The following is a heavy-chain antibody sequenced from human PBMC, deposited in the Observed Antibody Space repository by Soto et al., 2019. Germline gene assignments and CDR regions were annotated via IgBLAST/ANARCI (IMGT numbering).Heavy chain of an antibody. CDR2: ISGSGGST. CDR1: GFTFSSYA. Sequence: HPGGSLRLSCAASGFTFSSYAMSWVRQAPGKGLEWVSAISGSGGSTYYADSVKGRFTISRDNSKNTLYLQMNSLRAEDTAVYYCAKDPYSSRTEFIDYWGQGTLVTVSS. D-gene: IGHD6-13*01. CDR3: AKDPYSSRTEFIDY. V-gene: IGHV3-23*01. J-gene: IGHJ4*02.